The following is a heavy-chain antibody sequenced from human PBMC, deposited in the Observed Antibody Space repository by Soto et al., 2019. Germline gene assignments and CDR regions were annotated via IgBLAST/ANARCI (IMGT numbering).Heavy chain of an antibody. Sequence: QVQLVQSGAEVKKPGSSVKVSCKASGGTFSSYAISWVRQAPGQGLEWVGGIIPIFGTANYAQKFQGRVTITADESTSTAYMELSSLRSEDTAVYYCAGYCSGGSCYSVAFDIWGQGTMVTVSS. D-gene: IGHD2-15*01. J-gene: IGHJ3*02. CDR1: GGTFSSYA. V-gene: IGHV1-69*01. CDR2: IIPIFGTA. CDR3: AGYCSGGSCYSVAFDI.